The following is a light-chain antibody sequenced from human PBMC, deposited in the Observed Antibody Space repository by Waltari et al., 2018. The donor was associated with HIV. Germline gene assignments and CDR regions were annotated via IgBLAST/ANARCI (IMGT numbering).Light chain of an antibody. V-gene: IGLV3-1*01. CDR1: KLGEKY. Sequence: SYELTQPPSVSVYPGQTASITCSGEKLGEKYAYWYQQKPGQSPVVVIYQDRKRPSGIPERISGSNSGNTATLTINGTQAMDEADYYCQAWDSSTVIFGGGTRLTVL. J-gene: IGLJ2*01. CDR2: QDR. CDR3: QAWDSSTVI.